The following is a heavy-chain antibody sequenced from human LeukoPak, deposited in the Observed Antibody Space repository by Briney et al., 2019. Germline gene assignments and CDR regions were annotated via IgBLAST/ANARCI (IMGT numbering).Heavy chain of an antibody. Sequence: ASVKVSCKASGYTSTSYYMHWVRQAPGQGLEWMGIINPSGGSTSYAQKFQGRVTMTRDMSTSTVYMELSSLRSEDTAVYYCARDQILYYYDSSGLDYWGQGTLVTVSS. CDR3: ARDQILYYYDSSGLDY. CDR2: INPSGGST. V-gene: IGHV1-46*01. D-gene: IGHD3-22*01. J-gene: IGHJ4*02. CDR1: GYTSTSYY.